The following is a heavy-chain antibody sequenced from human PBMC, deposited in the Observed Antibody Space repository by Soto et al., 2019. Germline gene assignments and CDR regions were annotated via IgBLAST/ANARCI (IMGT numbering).Heavy chain of an antibody. V-gene: IGHV3-74*01. CDR1: GYTFSSYW. J-gene: IGHJ4*02. Sequence: EVQLVESGGGLIQPGGSLRLSCAASGYTFSSYWMHWVRQAPGKGLVWVSRINTDGSSTSYADSVEGRFTISRDNAKNTVLLQMNSLRAEDTAVYYCTRGLGGGSCWGQGTLVTVSS. CDR2: INTDGSST. D-gene: IGHD2-15*01. CDR3: TRGLGGGSC.